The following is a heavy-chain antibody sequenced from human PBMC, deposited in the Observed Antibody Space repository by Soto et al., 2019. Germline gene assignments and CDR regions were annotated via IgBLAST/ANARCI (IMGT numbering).Heavy chain of an antibody. CDR3: AKDLVCSGGSCYLIAFDI. Sequence: EVQLLESGGGLVQPGGSLRISCAASGFTFSSYAMSWVRQAPGKGLEWVSALSGSGGSTYYADSVKGRFTISGDNSKNTLYLQMNSVRAEDTAVYYCAKDLVCSGGSCYLIAFDIWGQGTMVTVSS. CDR2: LSGSGGST. J-gene: IGHJ3*02. CDR1: GFTFSSYA. D-gene: IGHD2-15*01. V-gene: IGHV3-23*01.